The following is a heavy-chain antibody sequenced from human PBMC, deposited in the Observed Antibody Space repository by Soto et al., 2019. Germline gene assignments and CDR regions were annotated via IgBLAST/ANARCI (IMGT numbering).Heavy chain of an antibody. D-gene: IGHD1-26*01. CDR2: IYYSGST. CDR3: ARELGQVGGNWFDP. CDR1: GGSISSSSYY. V-gene: IGHV4-39*02. Sequence: SETLSLTCTVSGGSISSSSYYWGWIRQPPGKGLEWIGSIYYSGSTYYNPSLKSRVTISVDTSNNQFSLKLSSVTAADTAVYYCARELGQVGGNWFDPWGQGTLVTVSS. J-gene: IGHJ5*02.